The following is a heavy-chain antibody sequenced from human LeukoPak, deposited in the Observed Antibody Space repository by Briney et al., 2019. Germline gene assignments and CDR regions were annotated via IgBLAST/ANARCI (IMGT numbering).Heavy chain of an antibody. CDR3: ARDEGLPTNCYFDP. CDR1: GFSFSSYW. J-gene: IGHJ5*02. CDR2: IKEDGSDK. Sequence: QTGGSLRLSCAASGFSFSSYWMSWVRQAPGKGLEWVANIKEDGSDKYYVDSVKGRFTISRDNAKNSLYLQMKSLRAEDTAVYYCARDEGLPTNCYFDPWGQGTLVTVSS. D-gene: IGHD7-27*01. V-gene: IGHV3-7*01.